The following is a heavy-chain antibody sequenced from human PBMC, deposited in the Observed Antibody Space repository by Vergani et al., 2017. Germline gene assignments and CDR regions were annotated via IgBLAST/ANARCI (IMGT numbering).Heavy chain of an antibody. J-gene: IGHJ4*02. CDR1: GFTFSSYS. D-gene: IGHD6-19*01. V-gene: IGHV3-21*01. CDR2: ISSSSSYI. CDR3: ARESGIAVAGVDY. Sequence: EVQLVESGGGLVKPGGSLRLSCAASGFTFSSYSMNWVRQAPGKGLEWVSSISSSSSYIDYADSVKGRFTISGDNAKNSLYLQRNSLRAEDTAVYYCARESGIAVAGVDYWGQGTLVTVSS.